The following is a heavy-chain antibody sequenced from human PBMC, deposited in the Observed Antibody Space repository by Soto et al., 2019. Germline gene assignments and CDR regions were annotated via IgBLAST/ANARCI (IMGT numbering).Heavy chain of an antibody. D-gene: IGHD1-26*01. V-gene: IGHV4-34*01. CDR2: INHSGST. J-gene: IGHJ4*02. Sequence: PSETLSLTCAVYGGSFSGYYWSWIRQPPGKGLEWIGEINHSGSTNYNPSLKSRVTISVDTSKNQFSLKLSSVTAADTAVYYCARDRSVGASNFDYWGQGTLVTVSS. CDR3: ARDRSVGASNFDY. CDR1: GGSFSGYY.